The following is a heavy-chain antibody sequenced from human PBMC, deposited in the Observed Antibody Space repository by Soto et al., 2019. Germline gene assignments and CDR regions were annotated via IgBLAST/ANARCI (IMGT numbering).Heavy chain of an antibody. CDR1: GYTFTEYY. CDR2: INPRTGDT. CDR3: ARVPRKIVAMVTGDY. D-gene: IGHD2-15*01. Sequence: QVQLVQSGAGVKKPGASVQVSCKASGYTFTEYYLYWVRQAPGQGPEWLGGINPRTGDTKYAEKLQGRVTMSTYTATRTAFMELRSLRSDDTAVYYCARVPRKIVAMVTGDYWGQGTLVTVSS. V-gene: IGHV1-2*02. J-gene: IGHJ4*02.